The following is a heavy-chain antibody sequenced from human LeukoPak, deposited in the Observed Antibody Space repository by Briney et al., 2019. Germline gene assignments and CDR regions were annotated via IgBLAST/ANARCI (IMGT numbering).Heavy chain of an antibody. J-gene: IGHJ4*02. V-gene: IGHV3-23*01. CDR2: ISGSDGRT. CDR3: GKDASQWVPPDY. Sequence: SLRLSCAASGFTVSSYAMSWVRQPHGKGLEWVSAISGSDGRTYYADSVKGRFTISRDNSKDTLSMQMNSLRAEGTAVSYCGKDASQWVPPDYWGEGTLVIVSS. D-gene: IGHD2-8*01. CDR1: GFTVSSYA.